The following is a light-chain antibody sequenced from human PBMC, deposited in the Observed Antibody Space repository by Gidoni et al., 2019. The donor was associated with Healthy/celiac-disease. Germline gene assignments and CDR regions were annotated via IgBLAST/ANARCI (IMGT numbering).Light chain of an antibody. Sequence: EIVLTQSPATLSLSPGERATLPGRASQSVSSYLAWYQQKPGQAPRLLIDDASNRATGIPARFSGSGSGTDFTLTISSLEPEDFAVYYCRRRSNWPPTFGQGTKLEIK. CDR3: RRRSNWPPT. CDR1: QSVSSY. J-gene: IGKJ2*01. V-gene: IGKV3-11*01. CDR2: DAS.